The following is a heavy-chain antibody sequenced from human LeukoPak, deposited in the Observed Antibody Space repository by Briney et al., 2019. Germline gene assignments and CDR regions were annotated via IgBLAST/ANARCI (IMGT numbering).Heavy chain of an antibody. V-gene: IGHV3-53*01. CDR3: ARGVEPLAANTLAY. J-gene: IGHJ4*02. CDR2: LYSDGNT. CDR1: GLTVITND. Sequence: PGGSLRLSCAASGLTVITNDMTWLRQAPGKGLEWVSVLYSDGNTKYADSVQGRFTISRDNSKNTLYLEMNSLSPDDTAVYYCARGVEPLAANTLAYWGQGTLVTVSS. D-gene: IGHD1-14*01.